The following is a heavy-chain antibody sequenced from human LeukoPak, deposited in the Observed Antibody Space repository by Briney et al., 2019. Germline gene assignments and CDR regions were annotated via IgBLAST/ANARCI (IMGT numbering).Heavy chain of an antibody. D-gene: IGHD3-3*01. J-gene: IGHJ4*02. CDR3: ARWRGAQSEFDY. V-gene: IGHV3-7*01. Sequence: GGSLRLSCAGSGFIFSSYSMGWVRQAPGKGLEFVAHIKESGIEKEYVDSVEGRFTISRDNGKNSLYLQMNSLRAEDTALYFCARWRGAQSEFDYWGQGTHVIVSS. CDR1: GFIFSSYS. CDR2: IKESGIEK.